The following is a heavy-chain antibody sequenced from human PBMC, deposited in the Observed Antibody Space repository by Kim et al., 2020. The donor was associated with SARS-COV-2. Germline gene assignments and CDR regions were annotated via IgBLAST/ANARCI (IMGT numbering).Heavy chain of an antibody. V-gene: IGHV3-33*01. CDR3: ARDSDTTAHYWYFDL. Sequence: GGSLRLSCAASGFTLRSYGTHWVRQAPGKGLEWVALVWGGGTKSAYADSVKGRVTIPRDNSKNTVDLQMNSLRVEDTAVYYCARDSDTTAHYWYFDLWGRGTLVTVSS. J-gene: IGHJ2*01. D-gene: IGHD1-26*01. CDR1: GFTLRSYG. CDR2: VWGGGTKS.